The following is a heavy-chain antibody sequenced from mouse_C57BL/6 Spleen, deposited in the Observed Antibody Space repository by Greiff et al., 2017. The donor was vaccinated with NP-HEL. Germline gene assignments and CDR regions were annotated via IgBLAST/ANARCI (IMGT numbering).Heavy chain of an antibody. CDR2: IWNGGGT. J-gene: IGHJ2*01. CDR3: ARNSVVTTGFDY. D-gene: IGHD2-3*01. CDR1: GFSFTSYA. V-gene: IGHV2-9-1*01. Sequence: QVQLKESGPGLVAPSQSLSITCTVSGFSFTSYAISWVRQPPGKGLEWLGVIWNGGGTNYNSALKSRLSISKDNSKSQVFLKMNSLQTDDTARYYCARNSVVTTGFDYWGQGTTLTVSS.